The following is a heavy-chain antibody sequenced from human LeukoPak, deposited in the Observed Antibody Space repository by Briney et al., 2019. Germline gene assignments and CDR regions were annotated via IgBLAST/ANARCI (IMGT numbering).Heavy chain of an antibody. J-gene: IGHJ6*02. CDR2: ISGSGGSK. Sequence: GGSLRLSCVVSGFSLNRYTMSWVRQAQGRGLEWVAVISGSGGSKYYADSLKGRFTISRDNSKNTLYLQMNSLRAEDTALYYCARAANWNDRHNYNYYYGMDVWGQGTTVTVSS. CDR3: ARAANWNDRHNYNYYYGMDV. D-gene: IGHD1-20*01. V-gene: IGHV3-23*01. CDR1: GFSLNRYT.